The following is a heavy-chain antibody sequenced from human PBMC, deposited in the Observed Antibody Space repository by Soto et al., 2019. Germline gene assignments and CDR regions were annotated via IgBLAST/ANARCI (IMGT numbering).Heavy chain of an antibody. CDR1: GYTFTSYG. Sequence: QVHLGQSGAEVKKPGASVKVSCKASGYTFTSYGITWVRQAPGQVLEWMGWISAHNGNTDYAQKLQGRVIVTRDTSTSTAYMELRSLISDDTAVYYCARGRYGDYWGQGALVNVSS. CDR3: ARGRYGDY. J-gene: IGHJ4*02. CDR2: ISAHNGNT. D-gene: IGHD1-1*01. V-gene: IGHV1-18*01.